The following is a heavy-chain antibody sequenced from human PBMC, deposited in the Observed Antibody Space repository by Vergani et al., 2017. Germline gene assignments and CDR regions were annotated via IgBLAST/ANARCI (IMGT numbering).Heavy chain of an antibody. CDR2: IRSKAYGQAT. CDR3: TKGSVYYHDSAGHGYDPYTGFDL. V-gene: IGHV3-49*03. Sequence: EVQLVESGGDLVLPGRSLRLSCTASGFTFGYYAMDWFRQAPGQGLEWVGGIRSKAYGQATIYAASVKGRFTISRDNAKNSLFLEMNSLRFEDTAVYFCTKGSVYYHDSAGHGYDPYTGFDLWGQGTLVTVSS. J-gene: IGHJ3*01. D-gene: IGHD5-12*01. CDR1: GFTFGYYA.